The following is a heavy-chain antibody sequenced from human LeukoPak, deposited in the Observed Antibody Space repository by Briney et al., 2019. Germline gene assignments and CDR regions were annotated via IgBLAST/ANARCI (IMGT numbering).Heavy chain of an antibody. CDR2: IYTSGST. Sequence: SETLSLTCTVSGGSISSGSYYWSWIRQPAGKGLEWIGRIYTSGSTNYNPSLKSRVTISVDTSKNQFSLKLTSVTASDTAVYYCARIFSSSWFGDYFDNWGLGTLVTVSS. CDR1: GGSISSGSYY. D-gene: IGHD6-6*01. J-gene: IGHJ4*02. V-gene: IGHV4-61*02. CDR3: ARIFSSSWFGDYFDN.